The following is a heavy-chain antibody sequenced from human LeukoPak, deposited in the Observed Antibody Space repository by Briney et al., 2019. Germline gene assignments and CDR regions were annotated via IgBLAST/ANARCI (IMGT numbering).Heavy chain of an antibody. CDR3: AKDYVHGDLLRIYYYYDGMDV. Sequence: GGSLRLSCAASGFTFSSYGIHWVRQAPGKGLEWVAVISYDGSNKYYADSVKGRFTISRDNSKNTLYLQMNSLRAEGTAVYYCAKDYVHGDLLRIYYYYDGMDVWGQGTTVTVSS. J-gene: IGHJ6*02. CDR2: ISYDGSNK. V-gene: IGHV3-30*18. CDR1: GFTFSSYG. D-gene: IGHD4-17*01.